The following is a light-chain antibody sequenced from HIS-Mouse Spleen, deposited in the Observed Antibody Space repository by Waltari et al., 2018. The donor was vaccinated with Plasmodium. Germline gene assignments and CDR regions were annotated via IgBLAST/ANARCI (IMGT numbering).Light chain of an antibody. J-gene: IGLJ3*02. V-gene: IGLV3-10*01. CDR3: YSTDSSGNHRV. CDR2: EDS. CDR1: ALPKTY. Sequence: SYELTQPPSLSVTPGQPARITCTGDALPKTYAYWYQQKSGQAPVLVIYEDSKRPSGIPERFSGSSSGTMATLTISGAQVEDEADYYCYSTDSSGNHRVFGGGTKLTVL.